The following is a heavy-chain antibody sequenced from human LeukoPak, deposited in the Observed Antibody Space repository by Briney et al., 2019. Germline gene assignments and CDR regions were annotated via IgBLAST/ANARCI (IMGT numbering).Heavy chain of an antibody. CDR3: ARGHSYDSSGPGY. CDR1: GYTFTGYY. Sequence: ASVKVSCKDSGYTFTGYYMHWVRQAPGQGLEWMGWINPNSGGTHYQQNFQGRVTMTRDTSISTAYMELSRLRSDDTAVYYCARGHSYDSSGPGYWGQGTLVTVSS. CDR2: INPNSGGT. V-gene: IGHV1-2*02. J-gene: IGHJ4*02. D-gene: IGHD3-22*01.